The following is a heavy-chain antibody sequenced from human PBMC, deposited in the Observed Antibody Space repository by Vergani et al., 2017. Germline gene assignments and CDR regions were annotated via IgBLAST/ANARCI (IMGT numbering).Heavy chain of an antibody. CDR2: INHSGST. V-gene: IGHV4-34*01. J-gene: IGHJ4*02. CDR1: GGSFSGYY. CDR3: ARTRRQLADY. D-gene: IGHD6-13*01. Sequence: QVQLQQWGAGLLKPSETLSLTCAVYGGSFSGYYWSWIRPPPGKGLEWIGEINHSGSTNYNPSLKSRVTISVDTSKNQFSLKLSSVTAADTAVYYCARTRRQLADYWGQGTLVTVSS.